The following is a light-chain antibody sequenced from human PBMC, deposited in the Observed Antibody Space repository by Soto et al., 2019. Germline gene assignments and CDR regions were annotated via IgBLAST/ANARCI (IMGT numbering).Light chain of an antibody. CDR1: SSDVGGYNY. J-gene: IGLJ3*02. CDR2: EVS. V-gene: IGLV2-14*01. CDR3: SSYTSRNTWV. Sequence: QSALTQPASVSGSPGRSITISCTGASSDVGGYNYVSWYQHHPGKAPRLIIYEVSSRPSGVSHRFSGSKSGNTASLIISGLQAEDEADYYCSSYTSRNTWVFGGGTKLTVL.